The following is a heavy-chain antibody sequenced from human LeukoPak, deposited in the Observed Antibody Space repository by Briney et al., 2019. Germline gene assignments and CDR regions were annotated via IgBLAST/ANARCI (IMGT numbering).Heavy chain of an antibody. D-gene: IGHD3-22*01. Sequence: GGSLRLSCAASGFTFSSYSMNWVRQAPGKGLEWVSSISSGSSYIYYADSVKGRFTISRDNAKNSLYLQMNSLRAEDTAVYYCARARNYYDSSGCYSFQHWGQGTLVTVSS. CDR3: ARARNYYDSSGCYSFQH. V-gene: IGHV3-21*01. CDR2: ISSGSSYI. J-gene: IGHJ1*01. CDR1: GFTFSSYS.